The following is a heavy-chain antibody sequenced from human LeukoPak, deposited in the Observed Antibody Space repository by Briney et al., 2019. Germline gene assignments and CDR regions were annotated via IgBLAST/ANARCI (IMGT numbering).Heavy chain of an antibody. V-gene: IGHV4-30-2*01. CDR1: GGSISSGGYS. D-gene: IGHD6-6*01. CDR2: IYHSGST. J-gene: IGHJ2*01. Sequence: SETLSLTCAVSGGSISSGGYSWSWIRQPPGKGLEWIGYIYHSGSTYYNPSLKSRVTISVDRSKNQFSLKLSSVTAADTAVYYCARDPYSSSSIGWYFDLRGRGTLVTVSS. CDR3: ARDPYSSSSIGWYFDL.